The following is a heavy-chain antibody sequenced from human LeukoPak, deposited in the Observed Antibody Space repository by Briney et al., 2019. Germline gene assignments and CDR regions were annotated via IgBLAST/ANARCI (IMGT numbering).Heavy chain of an antibody. CDR1: GFTFDDYA. CDR3: AKGRGFSGYEAFDY. CDR2: ISGNGGGT. D-gene: IGHD5-12*01. V-gene: IGHV3-43*02. Sequence: GGSLRLSCAASGFTFDDYAMHWVRQAPGKGLEWVSLISGNGGGTYYANSMKGRFTISRDNSKNSLYLQMNSLRTEDTVFYYCAKGRGFSGYEAFDYWGQGTLVTVSS. J-gene: IGHJ4*02.